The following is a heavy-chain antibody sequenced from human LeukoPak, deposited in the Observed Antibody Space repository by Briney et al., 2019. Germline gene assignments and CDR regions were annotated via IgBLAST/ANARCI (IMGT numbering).Heavy chain of an antibody. Sequence: PGGSLRLSCAGSGFIFTSYAMRWVRQAPGKGLEGVSGISGSGGATDYADSVKGRFTISKDFSKNTLILQMNSLRAEDTAVYYCAKAGGNSYYDYYMDVWGKGTTVTVSS. CDR1: GFIFTSYA. J-gene: IGHJ6*03. D-gene: IGHD4-23*01. CDR2: ISGSGGAT. CDR3: AKAGGNSYYDYYMDV. V-gene: IGHV3-23*01.